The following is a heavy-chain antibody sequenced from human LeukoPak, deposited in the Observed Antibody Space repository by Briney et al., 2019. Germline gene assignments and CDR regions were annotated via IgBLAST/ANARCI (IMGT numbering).Heavy chain of an antibody. Sequence: ASVKVSCKASGYTFTGYYMHWVRQAPGRGLEWMGWINPNSGGTNYAEKFKGRVTMTRDTSISTAYMELSRLRSDDTAVYYCARGLTCSGWFDPWGQGPLVTVSS. CDR1: GYTFTGYY. V-gene: IGHV1-2*02. J-gene: IGHJ5*02. CDR3: ARGLTCSGWFDP. D-gene: IGHD6-19*01. CDR2: INPNSGGT.